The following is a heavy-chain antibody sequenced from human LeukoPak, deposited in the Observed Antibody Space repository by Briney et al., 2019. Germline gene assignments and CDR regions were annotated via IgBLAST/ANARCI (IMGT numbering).Heavy chain of an antibody. Sequence: PSQTLSLTCTVSGGSISSGGYYWSWIRQPPGKGLEWIGYIYHSGSTYYNPSLKSRVTISVDRSKNQLSLKLSSVTAADTAVYYCARDREGYSGYDYDFDFWGQGALVTVSS. J-gene: IGHJ4*02. V-gene: IGHV4-30-2*01. D-gene: IGHD5-12*01. CDR1: GGSISSGGYY. CDR3: ARDREGYSGYDYDFDF. CDR2: IYHSGST.